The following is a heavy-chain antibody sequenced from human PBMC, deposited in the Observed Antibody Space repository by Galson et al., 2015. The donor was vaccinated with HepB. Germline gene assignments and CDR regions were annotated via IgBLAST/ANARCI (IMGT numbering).Heavy chain of an antibody. V-gene: IGHV3-23*01. D-gene: IGHD7-27*01. CDR3: AKGLTGMSPFYYYGMDV. CDR1: GFTFSSYA. J-gene: IGHJ6*02. Sequence: SLRLSCAASGFTFSSYAMTWVRQAPGKGLEWVSLISGSGGTTYHADSVKGRFIISRDNSKNTLYLQMNSLRAEDTAIYYCAKGLTGMSPFYYYGMDVWGQGTTVTVSS. CDR2: ISGSGGTT.